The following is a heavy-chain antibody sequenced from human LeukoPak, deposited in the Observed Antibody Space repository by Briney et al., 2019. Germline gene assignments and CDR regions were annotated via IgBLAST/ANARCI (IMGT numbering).Heavy chain of an antibody. Sequence: PGGSLRLSCVASGFTFRSYAMSWVRQAPGKGLEWVAFIRYDGSNKYYADSVKGRFTISRDNSKNTLYLQMNSLRAEDTAVYYCAKGEVGRTGTTGLDYWGQGTLVTVSS. J-gene: IGHJ4*02. D-gene: IGHD1-7*01. CDR2: IRYDGSNK. CDR3: AKGEVGRTGTTGLDY. V-gene: IGHV3-30*02. CDR1: GFTFRSYA.